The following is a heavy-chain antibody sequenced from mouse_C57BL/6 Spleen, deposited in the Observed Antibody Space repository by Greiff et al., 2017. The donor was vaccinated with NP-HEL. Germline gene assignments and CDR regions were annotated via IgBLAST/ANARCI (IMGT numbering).Heavy chain of an antibody. CDR3: TGITTVVSAENYFDY. Sequence: EVNLVESGGGLVQPGGSMKLSCAASGFTFSDAWMDWVRQSPEKGLEWVAEIRNKANNHATYYAESVKGRFTISRDDSKSSVYLQMNSLRAEDTGIYYCTGITTVVSAENYFDYWGQGTTLTVSS. V-gene: IGHV6-6*01. CDR2: IRNKANNHAT. D-gene: IGHD1-1*01. J-gene: IGHJ2*01. CDR1: GFTFSDAW.